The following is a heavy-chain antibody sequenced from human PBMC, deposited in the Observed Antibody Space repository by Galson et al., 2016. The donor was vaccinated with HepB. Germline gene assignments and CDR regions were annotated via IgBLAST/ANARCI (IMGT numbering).Heavy chain of an antibody. V-gene: IGHV1-58*01. CDR1: GVTFSTSA. J-gene: IGHJ4*02. CDR3: AARGNSWPYY. CDR2: IVAGNGDT. D-gene: IGHD6-13*01. Sequence: SVKVSCKASGVTFSTSAVQWARQARGQHLEWIGWIVAGNGDTKYAQKFQERVTITRDMSTRTAYMELSSLTSEDTAVYYCAARGNSWPYYWGQGTLVTVSS.